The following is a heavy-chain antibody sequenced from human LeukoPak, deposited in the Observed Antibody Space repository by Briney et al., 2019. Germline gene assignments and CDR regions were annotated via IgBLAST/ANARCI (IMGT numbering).Heavy chain of an antibody. D-gene: IGHD3-3*01. Sequence: GGSLRLSCAASGFTFSSYWMSWVRQAPGKGLEWVANIKQDGSEKYYVDSVKGRFTISRDNAKNSLYLQMNSLRAEDTAVYYCARVPRVLRFLEWSPGGYGMDVWGQGTTVTVSS. CDR1: GFTFSSYW. CDR3: ARVPRVLRFLEWSPGGYGMDV. J-gene: IGHJ6*02. CDR2: IKQDGSEK. V-gene: IGHV3-7*01.